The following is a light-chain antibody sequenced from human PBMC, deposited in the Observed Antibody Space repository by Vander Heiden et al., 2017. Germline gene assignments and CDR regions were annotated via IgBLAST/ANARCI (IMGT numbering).Light chain of an antibody. CDR1: SSNTGSNY. CDR3: AAWDDSLSGSWV. CDR2: SNN. Sequence: QSVLTQPPSASGTPGQRVTISCSGSSSNTGSNYVYWYQQLPGTAPKLLIYSNNQRPSGVPDRFSDSKSGTSASLAISGLRSEDEADYYCAAWDDSLSGSWVFGGGTKLTVL. J-gene: IGLJ3*02. V-gene: IGLV1-47*02.